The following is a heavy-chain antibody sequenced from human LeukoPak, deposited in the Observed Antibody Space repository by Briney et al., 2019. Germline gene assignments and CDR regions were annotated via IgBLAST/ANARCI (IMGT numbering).Heavy chain of an antibody. D-gene: IGHD7-27*01. V-gene: IGHV4-59*01. CDR1: GGSFSGYY. CDR2: IYHTGST. J-gene: IGHJ4*02. CDR3: ASRKLGNDY. Sequence: PSETLSLTCAVYGGSFSGYYWSWIRQSPGKGLEWIGYIYHTGSTNYSPSLKSRVTISADTSQNQFSLKLSSVTAADTAVYYCASRKLGNDYWGQGTLVTVSS.